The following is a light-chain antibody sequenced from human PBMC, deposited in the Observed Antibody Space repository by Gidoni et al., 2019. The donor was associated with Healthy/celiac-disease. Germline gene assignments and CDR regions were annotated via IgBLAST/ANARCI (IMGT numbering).Light chain of an antibody. CDR2: GAS. V-gene: IGKV3-15*01. CDR3: QQYNNWPPLT. J-gene: IGKJ4*01. Sequence: SSRASQSVSSNLAWYQQKPGQAPRLLIYGASTRATGIPARFSGSGSGTEFTLTISSLQSEDFAVYYCQQYNNWPPLTFGGXTKVEIK. CDR1: QSVSSN.